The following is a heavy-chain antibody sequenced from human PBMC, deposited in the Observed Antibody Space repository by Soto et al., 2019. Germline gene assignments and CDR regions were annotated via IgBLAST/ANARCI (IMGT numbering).Heavy chain of an antibody. D-gene: IGHD3-10*01. CDR2: IYHSGST. V-gene: IGHV4-59*01. Sequence: SETLSLTCTVSGGSISSYYWSWIRQPPGKGLEWIGYIYHSGSTNYNPSLKSRVTISVDTSKNQFSLKLSSVTAADTAVYYCARVSEPVYYGLRGPDVYYYYAMDAWGQGTTVT. CDR3: ARVSEPVYYGLRGPDVYYYYAMDA. J-gene: IGHJ6*02. CDR1: GGSISSYY.